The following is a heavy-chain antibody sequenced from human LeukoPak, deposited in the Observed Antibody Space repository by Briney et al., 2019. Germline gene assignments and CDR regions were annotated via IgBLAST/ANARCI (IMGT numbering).Heavy chain of an antibody. V-gene: IGHV1-18*01. J-gene: IGHJ5*02. CDR3: ARGRSITPINWFDP. Sequence: ASVKVSCKASGYTFTSYGVSWVRQAPGQGLEWMGWISAYNGNTNYAQKLQGRVTMTTDTSTSTAYMELRSLRSDDTAVYYCARGRSITPINWFDPWGQGTLVTVSS. D-gene: IGHD3-10*01. CDR2: ISAYNGNT. CDR1: GYTFTSYG.